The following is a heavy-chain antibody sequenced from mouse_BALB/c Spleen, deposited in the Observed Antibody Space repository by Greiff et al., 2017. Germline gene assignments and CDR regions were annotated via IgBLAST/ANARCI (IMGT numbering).Heavy chain of an antibody. CDR1: GFTFSSFG. D-gene: IGHD2-1*01. CDR3: ARSHGNSFAY. CDR2: ISSGSSTI. J-gene: IGHJ3*01. Sequence: EVQGVESGGGLVQPGGSRKLSCAASGFTFSSFGMHWVRQAPEKGLEWVAYISSGSSTIYYADTVKGRFTISRDNPKNTLFLQMTSLRSEDTAMYYCARSHGNSFAYWGQGTLVTVSA. V-gene: IGHV5-17*02.